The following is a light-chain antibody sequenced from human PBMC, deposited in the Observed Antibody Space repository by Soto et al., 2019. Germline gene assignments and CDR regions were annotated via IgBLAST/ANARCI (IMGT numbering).Light chain of an antibody. CDR3: QVWYISRGHVV. V-gene: IGLV3-21*01. CDR1: NIGSKS. J-gene: IGLJ3*02. CDR2: YDS. Sequence: SYELTQPPSVSVAPGKTASVACGGSNIGSKSVHWYQKKSGQAPVLVMYYDSDRPSGIPERFSGSNSGNTATLTISRVEAGDEADYYGQVWYISRGHVVFGGGTKLTVL.